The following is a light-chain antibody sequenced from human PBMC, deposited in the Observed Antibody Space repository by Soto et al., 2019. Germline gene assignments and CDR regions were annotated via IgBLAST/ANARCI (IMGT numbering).Light chain of an antibody. Sequence: IVLTQSPGTLSLSPGERATLSCRASQYVKSQYLAWYQHKPGQAPRLLIYAASSRATGIPDRFSGSGSGTDFILTISRLEAEDFGVYYCQQSSNSVGFFGGGTRVEIK. CDR1: QYVKSQY. J-gene: IGKJ4*01. CDR2: AAS. V-gene: IGKV3-20*01. CDR3: QQSSNSVGF.